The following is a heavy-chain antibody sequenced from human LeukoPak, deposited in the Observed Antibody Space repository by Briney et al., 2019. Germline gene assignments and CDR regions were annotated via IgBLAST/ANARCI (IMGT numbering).Heavy chain of an antibody. CDR1: GYTFTSYA. J-gene: IGHJ4*02. D-gene: IGHD3-16*02. CDR2: INTNTGNP. Sequence: ASVKVSCKASGYTFTSYAMNWVRQAPGQGLEWMGWINTNTGNPTYAQGFTGRFVFSLDTSVSTAYLQISSLKAEDTAVYYCARDYDYVWGSYRSKFDYWGQGTLVTVSS. V-gene: IGHV7-4-1*02. CDR3: ARDYDYVWGSYRSKFDY.